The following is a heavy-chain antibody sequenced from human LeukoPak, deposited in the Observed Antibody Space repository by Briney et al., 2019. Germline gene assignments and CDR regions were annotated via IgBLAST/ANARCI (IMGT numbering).Heavy chain of an antibody. V-gene: IGHV3-21*01. Sequence: GGSLRLSCAASGFTFSSYSMNWVRQAPGKGLEWVSSISSSSSYIYYAESVKGRFTISRDNAKNSLYLQMNSLRAEDTAVYYCARTSGYYYDSSGEAFDIWGQGTMVTVSS. D-gene: IGHD3-22*01. CDR1: GFTFSSYS. CDR3: ARTSGYYYDSSGEAFDI. CDR2: ISSSSSYI. J-gene: IGHJ3*02.